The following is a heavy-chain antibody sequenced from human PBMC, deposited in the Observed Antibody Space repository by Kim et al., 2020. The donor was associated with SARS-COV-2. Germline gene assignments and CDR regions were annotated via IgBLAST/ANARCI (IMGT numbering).Heavy chain of an antibody. Sequence: GGSLRLSCAASGFTVSSNYMSLVRQAPGKGLEWVSVIYSGGSTYYADSVKGRFTISRDNSKNTLYLQMNSLRAEDTAVYYCARDKDYYDSSGYHYWYFDLWGRGTLVTVSS. D-gene: IGHD3-22*01. CDR2: IYSGGST. J-gene: IGHJ2*01. CDR3: ARDKDYYDSSGYHYWYFDL. CDR1: GFTVSSNY. V-gene: IGHV3-53*01.